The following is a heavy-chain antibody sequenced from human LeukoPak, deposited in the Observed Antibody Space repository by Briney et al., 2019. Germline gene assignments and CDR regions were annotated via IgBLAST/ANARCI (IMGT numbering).Heavy chain of an antibody. CDR3: ARSGKSAYILDY. V-gene: IGHV4-59*01. Sequence: SETLSLTCTVSGGSISSYYWSWIRQPPGKGLEWIGYIYYTGSTNYNPSLKSRVTISVDTSKNQFSLKLSSVTAADTAVYYCARSGKSAYILDYWGQGTLVAVSS. J-gene: IGHJ4*02. CDR1: GGSISSYY. D-gene: IGHD3-16*01. CDR2: IYYTGST.